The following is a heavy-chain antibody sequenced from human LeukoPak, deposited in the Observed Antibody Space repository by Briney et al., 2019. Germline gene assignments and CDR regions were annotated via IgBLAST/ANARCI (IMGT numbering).Heavy chain of an antibody. CDR1: GFTLSSYW. Sequence: GGSLRLSCVGSGFTLSSYWMTWVRQAQGKWLEWVANIKDDGSEKYSVDSVKGRLTISRDDAKTSLCLQVRSLRAEDTAVYYCARARIDYGGQGTLVTVSS. CDR2: IKDDGSEK. J-gene: IGHJ4*02. CDR3: ARARIDY. D-gene: IGHD1-14*01. V-gene: IGHV3-7*04.